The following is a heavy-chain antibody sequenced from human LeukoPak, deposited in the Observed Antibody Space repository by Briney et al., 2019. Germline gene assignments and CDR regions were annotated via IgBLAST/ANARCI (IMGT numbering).Heavy chain of an antibody. D-gene: IGHD5-24*01. CDR1: GFSFSFAW. Sequence: GGSLRLSCTASGFSFSFAWMSWVRQPPGKGLEWVGRIKSKTDGGTTDYAAPVKGRFTISRDDSKNTLYLQMNSLKTEDTAVYYCTKGMATISYWGQGTLVTVSS. V-gene: IGHV3-15*01. CDR3: TKGMATISY. CDR2: IKSKTDGGTT. J-gene: IGHJ4*02.